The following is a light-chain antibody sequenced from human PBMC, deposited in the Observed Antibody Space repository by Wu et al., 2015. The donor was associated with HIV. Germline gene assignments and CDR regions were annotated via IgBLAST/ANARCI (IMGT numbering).Light chain of an antibody. CDR2: DAS. CDR3: QQYGSSPYS. CDR1: QSVNNY. Sequence: DSVLTQSPGTLSLSPGERATLSCRASQSVNNYLAWYQQKTGQAPRLLISDASNRATGIPARFSGSGSGTDFTLTINRLEPEDFAVYYCQQYGSSPYSFGQGTKLEIK. J-gene: IGKJ2*03. V-gene: IGKV3-20*01.